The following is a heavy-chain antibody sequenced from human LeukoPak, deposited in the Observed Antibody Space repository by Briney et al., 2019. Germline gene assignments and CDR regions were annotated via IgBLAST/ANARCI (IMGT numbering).Heavy chain of an antibody. CDR2: MNPNSGNT. Sequence: ASVKVSCKASGGTFSSYAINWVRQATGQGLEWMGWMNPNSGNTGYAQKFQGRVTMTRNTSISIAYMELSSLRSEDTAVYYCARGGVSYYYDSSGYYLSAWGQGTLVTVSS. J-gene: IGHJ5*02. D-gene: IGHD3-22*01. CDR1: GGTFSSYA. CDR3: ARGGVSYYYDSSGYYLSA. V-gene: IGHV1-8*02.